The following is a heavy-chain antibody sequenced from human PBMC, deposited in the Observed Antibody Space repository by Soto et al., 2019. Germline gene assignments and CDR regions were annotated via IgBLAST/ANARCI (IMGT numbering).Heavy chain of an antibody. CDR2: INPNSGGT. Sequence: ASVKVSCKASGYTFTGYYMHWVRQAPGQGLEWMGWINPNSGGTNYAQKFQGWVTMTRDTSISTAYMELSRLRSDDTAVYYCARDTGTYYYGSGSYYNFDYWGQGTLVTVSS. CDR3: ARDTGTYYYGSGSYYNFDY. J-gene: IGHJ4*02. D-gene: IGHD3-10*01. CDR1: GYTFTGYY. V-gene: IGHV1-2*04.